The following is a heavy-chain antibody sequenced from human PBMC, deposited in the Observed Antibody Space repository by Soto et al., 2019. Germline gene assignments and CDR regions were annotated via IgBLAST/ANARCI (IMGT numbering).Heavy chain of an antibody. CDR3: ARTKGGVTAN. Sequence: QVQLQESGPGLVKPSQTLSLTCTVSAGSISSGDYYWSWIRQPPGKGLEWIGYIYYSGTTYYNPSLKSRVNITVATSKNQFSLKLSSVTDADTAVYYCARTKGGVTANWGQGTLVTVSS. J-gene: IGHJ4*02. V-gene: IGHV4-30-4*01. CDR1: AGSISSGDYY. D-gene: IGHD2-21*02. CDR2: IYYSGTT.